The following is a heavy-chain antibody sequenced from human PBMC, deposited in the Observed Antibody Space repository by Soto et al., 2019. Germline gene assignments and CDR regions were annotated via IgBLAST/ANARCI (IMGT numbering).Heavy chain of an antibody. CDR3: ASARADCDALYDFDY. J-gene: IGHJ4*02. D-gene: IGHD2-2*01. V-gene: IGHV3-48*02. CDR2: ISSCGRII. CDR1: GFTFNTYT. Sequence: CLRLSWAASGFTFNTYTRNRVRQATGKGLARVSYISSCGRIIYYADSVKGRFTISRDNAKNSLYLQINSLRDEDTALYDCASARADCDALYDFDYWDRGTRVTVS.